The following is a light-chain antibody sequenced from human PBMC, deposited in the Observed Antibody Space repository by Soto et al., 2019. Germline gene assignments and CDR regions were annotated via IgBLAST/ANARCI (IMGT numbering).Light chain of an antibody. CDR3: NSYTSSSTYV. J-gene: IGLJ1*01. V-gene: IGLV2-14*03. Sequence: SVLTQPASVSGSPGQSITISCTGTSSDVGGFNYVSWYQQHPGKAPKLMIYDVTNRPSGVSYRFSGSKSGTTASLTISGLQAEDEAEYYCNSYTSSSTYVFGTGTKVPV. CDR1: SSDVGGFNY. CDR2: DVT.